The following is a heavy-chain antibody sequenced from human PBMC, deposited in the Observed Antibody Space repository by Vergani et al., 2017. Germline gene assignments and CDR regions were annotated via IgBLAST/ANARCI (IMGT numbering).Heavy chain of an antibody. CDR3: ARDCSSTSCYGADYYYGMDV. J-gene: IGHJ6*02. CDR1: GFTFSSYS. CDR2: ISSSSSYI. V-gene: IGHV3-21*01. Sequence: EVQLVESGGGLVKPGGSLRLSCAASGFTFSSYSMNWVRQAPGKGLEWVSSISSSSSYIYYADSVKGRFTISGDNAKNSLYLQMNSLRAEDTAVYYCARDCSSTSCYGADYYYGMDVWGQGTTVTVSS. D-gene: IGHD2-2*01.